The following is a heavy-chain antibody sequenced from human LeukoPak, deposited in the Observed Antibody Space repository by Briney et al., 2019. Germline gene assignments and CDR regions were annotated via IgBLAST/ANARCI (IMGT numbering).Heavy chain of an antibody. CDR1: GFTVSSNY. CDR3: VYGGSYYVA. D-gene: IGHD1-26*01. CDR2: IKEDGSEK. V-gene: IGHV3-7*01. Sequence: PGGSLRLSCAVSGFTVSSNYMTWVRQAPGKGLELVANIKEDGSEKYYVDSVKGRFTISRDNAKNSLYLQMNRLRAEDTALHYCVYGGSYYVAWGQGTLVTVSS. J-gene: IGHJ5*02.